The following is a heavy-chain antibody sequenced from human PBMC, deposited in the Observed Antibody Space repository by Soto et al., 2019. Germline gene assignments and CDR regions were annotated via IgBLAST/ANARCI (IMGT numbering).Heavy chain of an antibody. Sequence: PGESLKISCKGSGYSFTTYWITRVRQMPGKGLEWMGRIDPSDSYTNYSPSFQGHVTISADKSINTAYLQWSSLKASDTAMYYCARRSGDRSRSYGLDVWGQGTTVTVSS. J-gene: IGHJ6*02. V-gene: IGHV5-10-1*01. D-gene: IGHD3-10*01. CDR2: IDPSDSYT. CDR1: GYSFTTYW. CDR3: ARRSGDRSRSYGLDV.